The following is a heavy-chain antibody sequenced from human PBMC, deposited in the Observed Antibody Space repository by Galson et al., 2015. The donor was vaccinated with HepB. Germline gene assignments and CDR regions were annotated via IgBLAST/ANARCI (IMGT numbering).Heavy chain of an antibody. CDR3: ARAPTYYGDYASFDY. D-gene: IGHD4-17*01. J-gene: IGHJ4*02. CDR2: ISYDGSNK. CDR1: GFTFSSYA. V-gene: IGHV3-30-3*01. Sequence: SLRLSCAASGFTFSSYAMHWVRQAPGKGLEWVAVISYDGSNKYYADSVKGRFTISRDNSKNTLYLQMNSLRAEDTAVYSCARAPTYYGDYASFDYWGQGTLVTVSS.